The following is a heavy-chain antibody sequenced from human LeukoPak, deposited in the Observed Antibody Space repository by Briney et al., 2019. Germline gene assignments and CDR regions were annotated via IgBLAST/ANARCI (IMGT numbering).Heavy chain of an antibody. D-gene: IGHD6-6*01. CDR2: IKQDGGEN. Sequence: GGSLRLSCAASGFSFSGYWMSWVRQAPGKGLEWVANIKQDGGENYYVDSVKGRFTISRDNARNSLYLQMNSLRAEDTAVYYCARGFDSSSSRNRAFDIWGQGTMVTVSS. CDR3: ARGFDSSSSRNRAFDI. CDR1: GFSFSGYW. J-gene: IGHJ3*02. V-gene: IGHV3-7*01.